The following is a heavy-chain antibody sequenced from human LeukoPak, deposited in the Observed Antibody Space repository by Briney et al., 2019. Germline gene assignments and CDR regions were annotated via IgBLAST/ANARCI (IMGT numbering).Heavy chain of an antibody. D-gene: IGHD1-26*01. CDR3: AKSRSGRNMNFDY. J-gene: IGHJ4*02. V-gene: IGHV3-23*01. CDR2: ISGSGGST. CDR1: GFTFSSYA. Sequence: GGSLRLSSAASGFTFSSYAMSWVRQAPGKGLEWVSAISGSGGSTYYADSVKGRFTISRDNSKNTLYLQMNSLRAEDTAVYYCAKSRSGRNMNFDYWGQGTLVTVSS.